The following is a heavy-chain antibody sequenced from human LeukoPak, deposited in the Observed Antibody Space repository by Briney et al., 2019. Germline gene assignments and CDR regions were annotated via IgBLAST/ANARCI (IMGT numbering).Heavy chain of an antibody. CDR3: ARDLAWGAFDY. CDR1: GFTFSNHG. J-gene: IGHJ4*02. V-gene: IGHV3-23*01. CDR2: FSPPGGGT. Sequence: GGSLRLSCAASGFTFSNHGMNWVRQAPGKGLEWLPGFSPPGGGTYYADSVKGRFTISRADSKNTLSLKMNSLRVEDTAVYYCARDLAWGAFDYWGQGTLVTVSS. D-gene: IGHD3-16*01.